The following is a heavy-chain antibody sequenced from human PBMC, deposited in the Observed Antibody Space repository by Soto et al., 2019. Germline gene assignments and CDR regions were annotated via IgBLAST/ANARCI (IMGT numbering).Heavy chain of an antibody. V-gene: IGHV3-23*01. D-gene: IGHD5-18*01. CDR2: ISGSGGST. CDR1: GFTFSSYA. J-gene: IGHJ4*02. Sequence: PGGSLRLSCAASGFTFSSYAMSWVRQAPGKGLEWPSAISGSGGSTYYADSVRGRFTISRDNSKNTLYLQMNSLRAEDTAAYYCAKVGIQLWLSFDYWGQGTLVTVSS. CDR3: AKVGIQLWLSFDY.